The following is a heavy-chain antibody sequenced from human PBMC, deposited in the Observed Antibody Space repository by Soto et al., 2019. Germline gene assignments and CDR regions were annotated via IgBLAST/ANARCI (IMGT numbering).Heavy chain of an antibody. CDR1: GFSFSSYG. V-gene: IGHV3-33*01. CDR3: VRDRTTMLRGPRVSFDY. Sequence: GGSLRLSCAASGFSFSSYGMHWVRQAPGKELEWVALIWNDGSKTYSADSVKGRFTISRDNSRNTYYLHMNSLRAEDTAVYYCVRDRTTMLRGPRVSFDYWGQGTLVTVSS. J-gene: IGHJ4*02. D-gene: IGHD3-10*01. CDR2: IWNDGSKT.